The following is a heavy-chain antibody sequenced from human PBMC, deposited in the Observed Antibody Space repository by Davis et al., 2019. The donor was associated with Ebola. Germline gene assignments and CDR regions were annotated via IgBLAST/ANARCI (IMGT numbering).Heavy chain of an antibody. V-gene: IGHV3-23*01. D-gene: IGHD4-17*01. J-gene: IGHJ4*02. Sequence: PGGSLRLSCTDSVITFSSYAMTWVRQAPGKGLEWVSAISGSGGSTYYADSVKGRFTISRDNSKKTLYLQMNSLRAEDTAVYYCARVRGLTTPDHWGQGTLVTVSS. CDR3: ARVRGLTTPDH. CDR1: VITFSSYA. CDR2: ISGSGGST.